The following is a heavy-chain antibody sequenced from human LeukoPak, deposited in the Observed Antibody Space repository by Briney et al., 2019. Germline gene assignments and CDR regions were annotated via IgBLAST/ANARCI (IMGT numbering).Heavy chain of an antibody. CDR1: GGSISRYY. V-gene: IGHV4-59*08. CDR3: ASPYSSGWYVDY. Sequence: MASETLSLTCTVSGGSISRYYWSWIRQPPGKGLEWIGYISYTGSTTYNSSLKSRVTISVDTSKNQFSLKLSSVTAADTAVYYCASPYSSGWYVDYWGQGTPLTVSS. CDR2: ISYTGST. J-gene: IGHJ4*02. D-gene: IGHD6-19*01.